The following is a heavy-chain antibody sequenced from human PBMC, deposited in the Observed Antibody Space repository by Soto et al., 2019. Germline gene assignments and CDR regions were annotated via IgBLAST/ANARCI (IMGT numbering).Heavy chain of an antibody. CDR3: ARVTYYDFWSGYYEVYYFDY. CDR2: IYYSGST. V-gene: IGHV4-61*01. Sequence: PSETLSLTCTVSGGSVSSGSYYWSWIRQPPGKGLEWIGYIYYSGSTNYNPSLKSRVTISVDTSKNQFSLKLSSVTAADTAVYYCARVTYYDFWSGYYEVYYFDYWGQGALVTVSS. J-gene: IGHJ4*02. D-gene: IGHD3-3*01. CDR1: GGSVSSGSYY.